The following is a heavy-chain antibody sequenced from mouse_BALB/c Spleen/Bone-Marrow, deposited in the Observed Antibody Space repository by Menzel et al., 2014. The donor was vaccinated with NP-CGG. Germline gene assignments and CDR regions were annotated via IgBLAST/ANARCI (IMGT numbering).Heavy chain of an antibody. V-gene: IGHV1-69*02. Sequence: QVQLQQSGAELVKPGAPVKLSCKTSGYTFTSYWMSWVKQRPGRGLEWIGGIDPSDSETHYNQKFKDKATLTVDKSSSTAYIQLSSLTSEDSAVYYCARDYGYYFDYWGQGTTLTVSS. CDR3: ARDYGYYFDY. J-gene: IGHJ2*01. D-gene: IGHD1-2*01. CDR1: GYTFTSYW. CDR2: IDPSDSET.